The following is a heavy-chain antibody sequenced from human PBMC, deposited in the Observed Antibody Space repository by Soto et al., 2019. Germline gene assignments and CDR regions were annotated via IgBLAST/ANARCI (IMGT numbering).Heavy chain of an antibody. V-gene: IGHV3-30-3*01. J-gene: IGHJ4*02. CDR1: GFTFSSYA. CDR2: ISYDGSNK. CDR3: ARGDDYGDRKAD. D-gene: IGHD4-17*01. Sequence: SGGGVVPPGRSLRLSCAASGFTFSSYAMHWVRQAPGKGLEWVAVISYDGSNKYYADSVKGRFTISRDNSKNTRYLQMNSLRAEDTAVYYCARGDDYGDRKADWGQGTLVTVSS.